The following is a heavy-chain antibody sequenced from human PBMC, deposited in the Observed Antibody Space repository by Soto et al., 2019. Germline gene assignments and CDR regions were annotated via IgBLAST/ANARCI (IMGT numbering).Heavy chain of an antibody. CDR3: ARDWYSYGYGGVPWFDP. J-gene: IGHJ5*02. D-gene: IGHD5-18*01. CDR1: GFTFSSYW. CDR2: INSDGSST. Sequence: GGSLRLSCAASGFTFSSYWMHWVRQAPGKGLVWVSRINSDGSSTSYADSVKGRFTISRDNAKNTLYLQMNSLRAEDTAVYYCARDWYSYGYGGVPWFDPWGQGTLVTVSS. V-gene: IGHV3-74*01.